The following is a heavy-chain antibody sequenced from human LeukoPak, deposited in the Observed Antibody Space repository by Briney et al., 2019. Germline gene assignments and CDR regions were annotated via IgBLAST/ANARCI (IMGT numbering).Heavy chain of an antibody. J-gene: IGHJ4*02. CDR1: GGSIRSDF. Sequence: KTSETLSLTCTVSGGSIRSDFWSWIRQPAGKGLEWIGRIYTSGSTNYNPSLKSRVTISVDTSKNQFPLKLSSVTAADTAVYYCAREVGELATPIDYRGQGTLVTVSS. CDR3: AREVGELATPIDY. D-gene: IGHD1-26*01. CDR2: IYTSGST. V-gene: IGHV4-4*07.